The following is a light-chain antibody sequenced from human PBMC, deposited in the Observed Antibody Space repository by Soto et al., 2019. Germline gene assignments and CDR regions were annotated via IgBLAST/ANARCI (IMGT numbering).Light chain of an antibody. J-gene: IGLJ3*02. CDR3: ALYLGSGNME. CDR2: STN. Sequence: QTVVTQEPSFSVSPGGTVTLTCGLTSGSVSILSYPSWHQQTPGQAPRTLIYSTNTRSSGVPDRFSGSILGTKAALTIAGAQAEDDSHYYCALYLGSGNMEFGGGTKVTVL. CDR1: SGSVSILSY. V-gene: IGLV8-61*01.